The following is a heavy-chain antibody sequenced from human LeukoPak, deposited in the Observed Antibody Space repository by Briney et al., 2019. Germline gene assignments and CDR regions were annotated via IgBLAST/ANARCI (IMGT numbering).Heavy chain of an antibody. J-gene: IGHJ4*02. CDR2: ISDTVRDT. CDR1: GFTFSAYG. CDR3: AKDNYGGIFAS. Sequence: GGSLRLPCAASGFTFSAYGMSWVRRAPGKGLEWVSHISDTVRDTWYANSVKGRFIISRDNSRDTVYLQMSSLRPEDTALYFCAKDNYGGIFASWGQGTLVTVSS. D-gene: IGHD4-17*01. V-gene: IGHV3-23*01.